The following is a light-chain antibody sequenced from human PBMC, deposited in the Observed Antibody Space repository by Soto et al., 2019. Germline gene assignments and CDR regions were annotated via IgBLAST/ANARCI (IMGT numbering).Light chain of an antibody. Sequence: QSVLTQPPSASGSPGQSVTISCTGTSSDVGGYNYVSWYQQHPGKAPKLMIYEVSKRPSGVSDRFSGSKSGNTASLTVSGLQAEDEADYYCSSYAGSNKVFGTGTKLTVL. CDR1: SSDVGGYNY. V-gene: IGLV2-8*01. J-gene: IGLJ1*01. CDR2: EVS. CDR3: SSYAGSNKV.